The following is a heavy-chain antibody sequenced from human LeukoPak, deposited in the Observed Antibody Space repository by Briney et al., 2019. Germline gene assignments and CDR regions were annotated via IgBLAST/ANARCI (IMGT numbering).Heavy chain of an antibody. J-gene: IGHJ4*02. Sequence: GGSLRLSCEASGFTFSSYSMNWVRQAPGKGLEWVSSISFSSSYIYYADSVKGRFTISRDNAKNSLYLQMNSLRADDTAVYYCARKGIGVAGPFDYWGQGTLVTVSS. CDR3: ARKGIGVAGPFDY. D-gene: IGHD6-19*01. V-gene: IGHV3-21*01. CDR1: GFTFSSYS. CDR2: ISFSSSYI.